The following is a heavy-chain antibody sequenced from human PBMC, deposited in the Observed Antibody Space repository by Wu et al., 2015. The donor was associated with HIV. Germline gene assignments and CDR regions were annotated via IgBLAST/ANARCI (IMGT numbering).Heavy chain of an antibody. Sequence: QVQLVQSGAEVKKPGSSVKVSCKASGGTFSSHAISWVRQAPGQGLEWMGGIIPIFGTANYAQKFQGRVTITTDESTSTAYMELSSLRSEDTAVYYCASLSVKWLQLGAFDIWGQGTMVTVSS. CDR2: IIPIFGTA. V-gene: IGHV1-69*05. CDR3: ASLSVKWLQLGAFDI. J-gene: IGHJ3*02. D-gene: IGHD5-24*01. CDR1: GGTFSSHA.